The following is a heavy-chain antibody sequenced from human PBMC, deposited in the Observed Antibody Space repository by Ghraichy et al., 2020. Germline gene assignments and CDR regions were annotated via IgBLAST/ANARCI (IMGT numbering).Heavy chain of an antibody. CDR1: GGSISSSSYY. Sequence: SETLSLTCTVSGGSISSSSYYWGWIRQPPGKGLEWIGSIYYSGSTYYNPSLKSRVTISVDTSKNQFSLKLSSVTAADTAVYYCAGTVTTPWFDPWGQGTLVTVSS. CDR3: AGTVTTPWFDP. CDR2: IYYSGST. J-gene: IGHJ5*02. V-gene: IGHV4-39*01. D-gene: IGHD4-11*01.